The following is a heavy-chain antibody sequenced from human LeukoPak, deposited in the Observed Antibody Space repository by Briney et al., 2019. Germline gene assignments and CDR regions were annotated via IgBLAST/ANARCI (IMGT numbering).Heavy chain of an antibody. J-gene: IGHJ4*02. Sequence: PGGSLRLSCAVSGFTISSNYMSWVRQAPGKGLEWVSVIYSGGDTDYADSVKGRFTVSRDNSKNTLFLQMNSLRAEDTALYYCGRDRWCGTYPIEFWGQGTLVTVSS. D-gene: IGHD1-26*01. CDR3: GRDRWCGTYPIEF. V-gene: IGHV3-66*01. CDR1: GFTISSNY. CDR2: IYSGGDT.